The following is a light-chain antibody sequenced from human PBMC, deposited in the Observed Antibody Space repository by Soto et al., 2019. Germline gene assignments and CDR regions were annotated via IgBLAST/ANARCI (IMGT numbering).Light chain of an antibody. CDR2: EVT. Sequence: QSALTQPPSASGSPGQSVTISCTGTSSDIGDYNYVSWYQQHPGKAPKLMIYEVTKRPSGVPDRFSGSKSGNTASLTVSGLQAEDEGHYYCSSYAGSNNLVFGGGTKLTVL. V-gene: IGLV2-8*01. CDR3: SSYAGSNNLV. J-gene: IGLJ2*01. CDR1: SSDIGDYNY.